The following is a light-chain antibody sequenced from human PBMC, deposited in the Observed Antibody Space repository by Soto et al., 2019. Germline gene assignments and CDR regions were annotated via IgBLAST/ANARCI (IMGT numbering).Light chain of an antibody. CDR1: SSDVGGYNY. CDR2: EVS. CDR3: SSCTSSNTVV. V-gene: IGLV2-14*01. J-gene: IGLJ2*01. Sequence: QSVLTQPASVSGSPGQSITISCTGTSSDVGGYNYVSWYQQHPGKAPKLIIYEVSNRPTGVSNRFSGSKSGHTASLTISGLQSEDEADYYCSSCTSSNTVVFGGGTKVTVL.